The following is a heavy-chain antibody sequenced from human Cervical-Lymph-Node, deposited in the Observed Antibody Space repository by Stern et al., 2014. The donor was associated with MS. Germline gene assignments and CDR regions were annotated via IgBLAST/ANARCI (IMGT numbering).Heavy chain of an antibody. D-gene: IGHD2-15*01. Sequence: QVQLQESGPGLVKPSQTLSLTCAISGDSVSSNTASWNWIRQSQSRGLEWLGRTYQRSKWYNDYAVSVKSRITINPDTSKNQFSLQLNSVTPEDTAVYYCAGTIQAGGGLASWGQGTLVTVSS. CDR3: AGTIQAGGGLAS. CDR2: TYQRSKWYN. V-gene: IGHV6-1*01. J-gene: IGHJ5*02. CDR1: GDSVSSNTAS.